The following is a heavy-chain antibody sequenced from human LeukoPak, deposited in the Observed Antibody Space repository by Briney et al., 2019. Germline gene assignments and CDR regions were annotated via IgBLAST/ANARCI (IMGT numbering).Heavy chain of an antibody. V-gene: IGHV4-59*12. CDR2: IYYSGST. CDR1: GGSISSYY. D-gene: IGHD1-26*01. CDR3: ARDGRQGIVGATGGFDY. J-gene: IGHJ4*02. Sequence: SETLSLTCTVSGGSISSYYWSWIRQPPGKGLEWIGYIYYSGSTNYNTSLKSRVTISVDTSKNQFSLKLSSVTAADTAVYYCARDGRQGIVGATGGFDYWGQGTLVTVSS.